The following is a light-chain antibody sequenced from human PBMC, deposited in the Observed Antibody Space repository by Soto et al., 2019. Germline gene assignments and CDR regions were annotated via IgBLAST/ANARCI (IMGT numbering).Light chain of an antibody. CDR2: AAS. J-gene: IGKJ3*01. Sequence: DIQMTQSPSSLSASVGDRVTITCRASQSISTYLNWYQQKPGKAPKLLIYAASSLQSGVPSRFSGSGSGTDFTLTITRLEPEDFAMYYCQLYGASPYSTFGPGTKVDIK. V-gene: IGKV1-39*02. CDR1: QSISTY. CDR3: QLYGASPYST.